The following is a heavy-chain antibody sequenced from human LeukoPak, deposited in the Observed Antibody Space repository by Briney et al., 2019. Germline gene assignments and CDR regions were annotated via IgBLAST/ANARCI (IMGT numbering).Heavy chain of an antibody. CDR2: IKQDGSEK. J-gene: IGHJ6*02. CDR3: ARALNTELDYGDYDAGDYYYYYGMDV. D-gene: IGHD4-17*01. CDR1: GFTFSNAW. V-gene: IGHV3-7*01. Sequence: GGSLRLSCATSGFTFSNAWMSWVRQAPEKGLEWVANIKQDGSEKYYVDSVKGRFTISRDNAKNSLYLQMNSLRAEDTAVYYCARALNTELDYGDYDAGDYYYYYGMDVWGQGTTVTVSS.